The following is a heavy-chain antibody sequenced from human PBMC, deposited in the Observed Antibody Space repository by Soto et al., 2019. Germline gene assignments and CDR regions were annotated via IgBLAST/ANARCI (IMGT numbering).Heavy chain of an antibody. J-gene: IGHJ3*02. CDR2: IIPMLGVR. CDR1: GGTFSTYS. D-gene: IGHD2-21*01. Sequence: QVQLVQSGAEVKKPGSSVKVSCKDSGGTFSTYSMFWVRQAPGQGLEWRGRIIPMLGVRNYAQRFQDRVTIIADKSTATVHMELSSLRSEDTALYYCTIGSWSGEVFDIWGQGTMVTVSS. CDR3: TIGSWSGEVFDI. V-gene: IGHV1-69*02.